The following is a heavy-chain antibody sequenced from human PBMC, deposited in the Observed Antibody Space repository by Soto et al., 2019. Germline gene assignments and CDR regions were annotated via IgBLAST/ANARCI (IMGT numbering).Heavy chain of an antibody. CDR3: ARDRGGGYCSGGSCPTYAFDI. CDR2: IYYSGST. V-gene: IGHV4-61*01. D-gene: IGHD2-15*01. Sequence: PSETLSLTCTVSGGSVSSSSYYWSWIRQPPGKGLEWIGYIYYSGSTNYNPSLKSRVTISVDTSKNQFSLKLSSVTAADTAVYYCARDRGGGYCSGGSCPTYAFDIWGQGTMVTVSS. J-gene: IGHJ3*02. CDR1: GGSVSSSSYY.